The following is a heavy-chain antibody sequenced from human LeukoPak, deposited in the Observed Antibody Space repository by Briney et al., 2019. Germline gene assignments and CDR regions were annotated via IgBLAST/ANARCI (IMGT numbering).Heavy chain of an antibody. CDR1: RFTFRTYS. D-gene: IGHD5-12*01. CDR2: ISDSSAM. CDR3: ARDGGYSGFDADC. J-gene: IGHJ4*02. Sequence: GGSLRLSCAASRFTFRTYSMKWVRQAPGKGLERVSYISDSSAMYYADSVRGRFTISRENDKNSLFLQMNSLRAEDTAVYYCARDGGYSGFDADCWGQGTLVTVSS. V-gene: IGHV3-48*01.